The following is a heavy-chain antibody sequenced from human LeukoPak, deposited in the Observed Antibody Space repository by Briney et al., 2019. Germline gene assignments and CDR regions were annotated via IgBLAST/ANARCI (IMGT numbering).Heavy chain of an antibody. J-gene: IGHJ3*02. V-gene: IGHV4-59*01. CDR2: IYYSGST. D-gene: IGHD2/OR15-2a*01. CDR1: GGSISSDH. CDR3: ARKNDFDI. Sequence: SETLSLTCTVSGGSISSDHWNWIRQPPGKGLEWIGCIYYSGSTYYDPSLKSRVTISVDMSKSQFSLRLTSVTAADTAVYYCARKNDFDIWGQGTLVTVSS.